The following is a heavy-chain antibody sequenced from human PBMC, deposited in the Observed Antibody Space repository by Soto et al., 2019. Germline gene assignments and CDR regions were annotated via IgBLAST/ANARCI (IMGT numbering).Heavy chain of an antibody. CDR1: GYTFIDYH. CDR2: INPNSGDT. CDR3: ARDPSNFYDSSALLDY. J-gene: IGHJ4*02. V-gene: IGHV1-2*02. Sequence: QVQLVQSGTEVKKPGASVKVSCKASGYTFIDYHMHWVRQAPGQGLEWMGWINPNSGDTNCAQKFQGRVTLTRDTSIRTAYMELSRLRSDDTAVYYCARDPSNFYDSSALLDYWGQGTLVTVSS. D-gene: IGHD3-22*01.